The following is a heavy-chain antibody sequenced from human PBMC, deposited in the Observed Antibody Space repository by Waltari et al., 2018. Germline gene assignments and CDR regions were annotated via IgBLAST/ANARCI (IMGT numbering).Heavy chain of an antibody. D-gene: IGHD2-15*01. CDR1: GGSISGSPYY. Sequence: QLQLQESGPGLVKPSETLSLTCTVSGGSISGSPYYWGWIRQPPGKGLGWIGSIHYTGSTYYNPAVKGRITISVDTSKNQFSLRLSSVTAADTAVYYCARRGCSGGTCYSLDPWGQGTLVTVSS. V-gene: IGHV4-39*01. CDR2: IHYTGST. J-gene: IGHJ5*02. CDR3: ARRGCSGGTCYSLDP.